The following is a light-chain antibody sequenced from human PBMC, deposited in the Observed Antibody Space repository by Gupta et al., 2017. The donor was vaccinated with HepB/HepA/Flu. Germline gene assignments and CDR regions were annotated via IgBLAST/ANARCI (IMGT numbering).Light chain of an antibody. CDR2: DGS. Sequence: IVFTQSPATLSFSLAERATLSCRARQSVSTYLAWYQQKPGQAPRLLIYDGSNSATGIPARVSGSGCGTDVTIIISSLEPDEVAVYYCQQRSNWPPLTFGRGTKVEIK. V-gene: IGKV3-11*01. CDR1: QSVSTY. CDR3: QQRSNWPPLT. J-gene: IGKJ4*01.